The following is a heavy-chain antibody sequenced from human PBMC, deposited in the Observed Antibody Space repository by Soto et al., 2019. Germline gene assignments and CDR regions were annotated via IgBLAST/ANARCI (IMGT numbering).Heavy chain of an antibody. V-gene: IGHV4-31*03. J-gene: IGHJ4*02. Sequence: QVQLEASGPGLVKPSQTLSLTCSVSGGSIRSGGYFWTWIRQHPGKGLEYIGHIYSSGSTYYIPSLRRRLTMSLDTSKNQFSLNLTSVTAADTALYFCAMLNSGLYQSFDSWGQGALVTVSS. CDR2: IYSSGST. CDR3: AMLNSGLYQSFDS. CDR1: GGSIRSGGYF. D-gene: IGHD2-8*01.